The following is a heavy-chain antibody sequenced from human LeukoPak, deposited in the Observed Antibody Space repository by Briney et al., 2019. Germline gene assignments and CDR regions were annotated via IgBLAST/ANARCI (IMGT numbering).Heavy chain of an antibody. V-gene: IGHV4-30-4*01. Sequence: SQTLSLTCTVSGGSISSGDYYWSWIRQPPGKGLEWIGYIYYSGSTYYNPSLKSRVTISVDTSKNQFSLKLRSVTAADTAVYYCAGIDYYGSGTYWAPLEFWGQGSLVTVSS. CDR3: AGIDYYGSGTYWAPLEF. D-gene: IGHD3-10*01. CDR2: IYYSGST. J-gene: IGHJ4*02. CDR1: GGSISSGDYY.